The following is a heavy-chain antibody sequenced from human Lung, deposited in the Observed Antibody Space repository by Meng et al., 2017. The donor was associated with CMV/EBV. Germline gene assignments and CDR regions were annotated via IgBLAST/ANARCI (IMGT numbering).Heavy chain of an antibody. V-gene: IGHV4-61*01. Sequence: LXCTVSGVSVSSGNYYWSWIRQPPGKGLEWIGYIYYIGITNYNPSLKSQVTISIDTSNNHFSLRLSSVIAADTVVYYCARAAHGWLYSKYDNLGQGXLVTVSS. CDR2: IYYIGIT. J-gene: IGHJ4*02. CDR1: GVSVSSGNYY. CDR3: ARAAHGWLYSKYDN. D-gene: IGHD3-22*01.